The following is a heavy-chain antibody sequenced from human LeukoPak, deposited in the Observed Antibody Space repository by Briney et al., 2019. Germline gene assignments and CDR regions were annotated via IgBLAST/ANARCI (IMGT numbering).Heavy chain of an antibody. CDR1: GNYW. D-gene: IGHD2/OR15-2a*01. CDR2: INSDGSWT. V-gene: IGHV3-74*01. Sequence: GGSLRLSCAASGNYWMHWVRQAPGKGLVWVSHINSDGSWTSYADSVKGRFTISKDNARNTVYLQMNNLRAEDTAVYYCVSFYEAYWGRGTLVTVSS. J-gene: IGHJ4*02. CDR3: VSFYEAY.